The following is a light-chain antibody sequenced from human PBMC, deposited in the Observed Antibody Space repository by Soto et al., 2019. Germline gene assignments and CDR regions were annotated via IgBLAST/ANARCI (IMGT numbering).Light chain of an antibody. V-gene: IGKV1-5*03. CDR3: QQYDSYPLT. CDR1: QSISGW. J-gene: IGKJ4*01. Sequence: DTHMTQSPSTLSASVGDRVTITCRASQSISGWLAWYQQKPGKAPKLLIYKASTLQSGVPSSFSGSGSGTEFTLPISSLQPDDVAPYYCQQYDSYPLTFGGGTKVEIK. CDR2: KAS.